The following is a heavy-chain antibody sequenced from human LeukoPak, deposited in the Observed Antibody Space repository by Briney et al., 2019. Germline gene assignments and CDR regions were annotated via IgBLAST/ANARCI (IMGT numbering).Heavy chain of an antibody. CDR1: DDSITIYY. CDR2: IDHTGIT. V-gene: IGHV4-59*01. CDR3: ARQPPGTNWFDP. J-gene: IGHJ5*02. Sequence: SETLSLTCTVSDDSITIYYWSWIRQPPGKGLEWIGYIDHTGITNYNPSLNSRVTISRDTSKNHFSLELSSATAADTAVYYCARQPPGTNWFDPWGQGTLVTVSS. D-gene: IGHD1-14*01.